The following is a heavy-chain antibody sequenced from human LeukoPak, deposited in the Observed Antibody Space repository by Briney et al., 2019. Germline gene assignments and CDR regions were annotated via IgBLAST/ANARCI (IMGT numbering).Heavy chain of an antibody. CDR2: ISSSSSYI. V-gene: IGHV3-21*01. Sequence: GGSLRLSCAASGFTFSRYSINWVRQAPGKGLEWVSSISSSSSYIYYTDSAKGRFTISRDNAKNSLYLQMNSLRAEDTAVYYCARGPDYYDSSGYYSSYWGQGTLVTVSS. D-gene: IGHD3-22*01. CDR1: GFTFSRYS. CDR3: ARGPDYYDSSGYYSSY. J-gene: IGHJ4*02.